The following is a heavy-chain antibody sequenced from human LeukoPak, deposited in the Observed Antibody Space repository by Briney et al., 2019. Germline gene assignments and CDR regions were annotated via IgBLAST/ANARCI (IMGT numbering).Heavy chain of an antibody. CDR3: ASCWLYYDILTGSYAFDI. V-gene: IGHV3-30*03. Sequence: KPGRSLRLSCAASGFTFSSYGMHWVRQAPGKGLEWVAVISYDGSNKYYADSVKGRFTISRDNSKNTLYLQMNSLRAEDTAVYYCASCWLYYDILTGSYAFDIWGQGTMVTVSS. CDR1: GFTFSSYG. D-gene: IGHD3-9*01. CDR2: ISYDGSNK. J-gene: IGHJ3*02.